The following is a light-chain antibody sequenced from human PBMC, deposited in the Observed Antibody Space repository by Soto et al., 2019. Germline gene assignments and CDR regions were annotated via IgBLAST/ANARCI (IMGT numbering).Light chain of an antibody. CDR2: DAS. CDR1: QDIGNY. J-gene: IGKJ5*01. V-gene: IGKV1-33*01. Sequence: DIQMTQSPSSLSASVGDRVTITCQASQDIGNYLNWYQQRPGKAPKLLILDASSLDTGVPSRFSGSGSGTDFTFTISSLQSEDIATYYCQLYYNVPITFGQGTRLVIK. CDR3: QLYYNVPIT.